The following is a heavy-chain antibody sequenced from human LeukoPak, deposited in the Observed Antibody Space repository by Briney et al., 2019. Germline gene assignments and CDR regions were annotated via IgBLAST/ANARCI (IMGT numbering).Heavy chain of an antibody. CDR2: ISSSSSYI. J-gene: IGHJ4*02. Sequence: GGSLRLSCAASGFTFSSCSMNWVRQAPGKGLEWVSSISSSSSYIYYADSVKGRFTISRDNAKNSLYLQMNSLRAEDTAVYYCARIGITGTFDYWGQGTLVTVSS. CDR3: ARIGITGTFDY. D-gene: IGHD1-20*01. CDR1: GFTFSSCS. V-gene: IGHV3-21*01.